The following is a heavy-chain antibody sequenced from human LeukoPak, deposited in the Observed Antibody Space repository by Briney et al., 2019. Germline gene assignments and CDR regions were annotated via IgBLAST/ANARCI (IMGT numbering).Heavy chain of an antibody. D-gene: IGHD6-6*01. CDR2: IYYSGST. CDR3: ARDTQEQLAFDY. Sequence: PSQTLSLTCTVSGGSISSGGYYWSWIRQHPGKGLEWIGYIYYSGSTNYNPSLKSRVTISVDTSKNQFSLKLSSVTAADTAVYYCARDTQEQLAFDYWGQGTLVTVSS. J-gene: IGHJ4*02. CDR1: GGSISSGGYY. V-gene: IGHV4-31*03.